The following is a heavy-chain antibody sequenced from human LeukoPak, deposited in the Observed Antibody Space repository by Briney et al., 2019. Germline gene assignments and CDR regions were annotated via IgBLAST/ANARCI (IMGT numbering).Heavy chain of an antibody. CDR2: INHSGST. CDR1: GGSFSGYY. CDR3: ATYCYGSGSYSFDY. J-gene: IGHJ4*02. D-gene: IGHD3-10*01. V-gene: IGHV4-34*01. Sequence: SETLSLTCAVYGGSFSGYYWGWIRQPPGKGLEWIGEINHSGSTNYNPSLKSRVTISVDTSKNQFSLKLSSVTAADTAVYYCATYCYGSGSYSFDYWGQGTLVTVSS.